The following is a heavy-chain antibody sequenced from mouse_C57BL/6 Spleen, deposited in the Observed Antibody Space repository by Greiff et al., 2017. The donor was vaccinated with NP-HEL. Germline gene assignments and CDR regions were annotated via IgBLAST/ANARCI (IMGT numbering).Heavy chain of an antibody. CDR3: AREGYYGSSPYYFDY. V-gene: IGHV1-81*01. CDR1: GYTFTSYG. Sequence: VQLVESGAELARPGASVKLSCKASGYTFTSYGISWVKQRTGQGLEWIGEIYPRSGNTYYNEKFKGKATLTADKSSSTAYMELRSLTSEDSAVYFCAREGYYGSSPYYFDYWGQGTTLTVSS. D-gene: IGHD1-1*01. J-gene: IGHJ2*01. CDR2: IYPRSGNT.